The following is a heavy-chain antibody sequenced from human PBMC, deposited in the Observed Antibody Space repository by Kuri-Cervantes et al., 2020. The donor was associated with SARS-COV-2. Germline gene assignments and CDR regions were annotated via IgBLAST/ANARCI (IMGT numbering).Heavy chain of an antibody. J-gene: IGHJ4*01. D-gene: IGHD6-13*01. V-gene: IGHV1-69*04. CDR2: IIPILGIA. CDR1: GYTFTSYR. Sequence: SVKVSCMASGYTFTSYRISWVRQAPGQGLECMGRIIPILGIANYARKFQGRVTLTADKSTSTAYMELSSLRSQDTAVYYCARDGIRRIAAAEWGQGNLVHVSS. CDR3: ARDGIRRIAAAE.